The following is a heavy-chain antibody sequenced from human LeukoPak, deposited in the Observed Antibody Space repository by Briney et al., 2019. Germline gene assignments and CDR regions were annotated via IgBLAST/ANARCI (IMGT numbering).Heavy chain of an antibody. Sequence: GASVKLSCKAYGYTFANYYMHWVRQAPGQGLEWVGLIQPSGGRTDYAQKFQGRVTMTGDTSTTTVYMELSSLRSEDTGVYYCARDLDHSGNYHTFDYWGQGTLVTVSS. CDR2: IQPSGGRT. J-gene: IGHJ4*02. CDR3: ARDLDHSGNYHTFDY. CDR1: GYTFANYY. V-gene: IGHV1-46*01. D-gene: IGHD1-26*01.